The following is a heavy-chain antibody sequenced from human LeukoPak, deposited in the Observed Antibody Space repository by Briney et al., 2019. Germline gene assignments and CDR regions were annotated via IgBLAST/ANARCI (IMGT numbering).Heavy chain of an antibody. CDR3: AKVSFLGVVVVAATLDY. Sequence: GGSLRLSCAASGFTFSSYAMSWVRQAPGKGLEWVSAISGSGGSTYYADSVKGRFTISRHNSKNTLYLQMNSLRAEDTAVYYCAKVSFLGVVVVAATLDYWGQGTLVTVSS. CDR1: GFTFSSYA. J-gene: IGHJ4*02. CDR2: ISGSGGST. V-gene: IGHV3-23*01. D-gene: IGHD2-15*01.